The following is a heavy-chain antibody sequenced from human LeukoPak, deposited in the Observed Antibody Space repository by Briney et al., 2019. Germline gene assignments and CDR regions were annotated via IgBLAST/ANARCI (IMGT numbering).Heavy chain of an antibody. V-gene: IGHV1-8*02. CDR2: MNPNSGNT. CDR3: ARGAPIVLMVYGDYYYYGMDV. D-gene: IGHD2-8*01. Sequence: RASVKVSCKTSGGTFSTSGISWVRQATGQGLEWMGWMNPNSGNTGYAQKFQGRVTMTRNTSISTAYMELSSLRSEDTAVYYCARGAPIVLMVYGDYYYYGMDVWGQGTTVTVSS. CDR1: GGTFSTSG. J-gene: IGHJ6*02.